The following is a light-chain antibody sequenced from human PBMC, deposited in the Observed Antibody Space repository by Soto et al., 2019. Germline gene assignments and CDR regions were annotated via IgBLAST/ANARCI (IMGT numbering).Light chain of an antibody. V-gene: IGKV1-27*01. CDR2: AAS. CDR3: QKYSSVIT. J-gene: IGKJ5*01. CDR1: QSISNF. Sequence: DIQMTQSPSSLSASVGDRVTINCRASQSISNFLAWYQQKPGKVPKLLISAASTLQSGVPSRFSGSGSGTDFTLTITSLQPEDVATYYCQKYSSVITFGQGTRLEIK.